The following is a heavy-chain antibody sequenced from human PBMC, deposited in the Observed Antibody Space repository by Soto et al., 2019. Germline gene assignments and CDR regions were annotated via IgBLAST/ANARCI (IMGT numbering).Heavy chain of an antibody. V-gene: IGHV4-34*01. D-gene: IGHD3-22*01. CDR2: INHSGST. J-gene: IGHJ3*02. CDR1: GGSFSGYY. CDR3: ARGEDSSGYSDAFEI. Sequence: PSETLSLTCAVYGGSFSGYYWSWIRQPPGKGLEWIGEINHSGSTNYNPSLKSRVTISVDTSKNQFSLKLSSVTAADTAVYYCARGEDSSGYSDAFEIWGQGTMVTVSS.